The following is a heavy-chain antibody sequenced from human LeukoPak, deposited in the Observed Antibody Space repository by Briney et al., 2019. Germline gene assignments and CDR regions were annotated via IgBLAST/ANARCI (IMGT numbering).Heavy chain of an antibody. J-gene: IGHJ5*02. CDR2: IYHSGST. V-gene: IGHV4-4*02. Sequence: ASGTLSLTCAVSGGSISSSNWWSWVRQPPGKGLEWIGEIYHSGSTNYNPSLKSRATISVDKSNNQFSLKLSSVTAADTAVYYCARVIGYYGSGSYLWFDPWGQGTLVTVSS. D-gene: IGHD3-10*01. CDR3: ARVIGYYGSGSYLWFDP. CDR1: GGSISSSNW.